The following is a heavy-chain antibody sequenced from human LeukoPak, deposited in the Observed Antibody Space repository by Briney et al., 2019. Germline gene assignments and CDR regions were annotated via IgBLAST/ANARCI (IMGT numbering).Heavy chain of an antibody. J-gene: IGHJ5*02. CDR3: ARAGYRSSTTCYDWFDP. CDR1: GYTFTGYY. Sequence: ASVKVSCKASGYTFTGYYMHWVRQAPGQGLEWMGWINPNSGGTNYAQKFQGRVTMTRDTSISTAYMELRRLRSDDTAVYYCARAGYRSSTTCYDWFDPWGQGTLVTVSS. V-gene: IGHV1-2*02. D-gene: IGHD2-2*03. CDR2: INPNSGGT.